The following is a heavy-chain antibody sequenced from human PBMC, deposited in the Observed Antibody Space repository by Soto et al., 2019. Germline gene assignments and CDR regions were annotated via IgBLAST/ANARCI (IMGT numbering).Heavy chain of an antibody. V-gene: IGHV3-30-3*01. CDR2: ISYDGSNK. CDR1: GFTFSSYA. D-gene: IGHD3-10*01. CDR3: ARGGSGKKGPIKRIYDMDV. Sequence: QVQLVESGGGVVQPGRSLRLSCAASGFTFSSYAMHWVRQAPGKGLEWVAVISYDGSNKYYADSVKGRFTISRDNSKNTLYLQMNSLRAEDTAVYYCARGGSGKKGPIKRIYDMDVWGQGTTVTVSS. J-gene: IGHJ6*02.